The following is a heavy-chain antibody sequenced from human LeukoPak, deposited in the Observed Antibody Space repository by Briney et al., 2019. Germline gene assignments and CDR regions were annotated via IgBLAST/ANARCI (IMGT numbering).Heavy chain of an antibody. J-gene: IGHJ4*02. CDR2: ISAYNGNT. Sequence: ASVKVSCKASGYTFTGYYMHWVRQAPGQGLEWMGWISAYNGNTNYAQKLQGRVTMTTDTSTSTAYMELRSLRSDDTAVYYCARDAVATPADYWGQGTLVTVSS. V-gene: IGHV1-18*04. D-gene: IGHD5-12*01. CDR3: ARDAVATPADY. CDR1: GYTFTGYY.